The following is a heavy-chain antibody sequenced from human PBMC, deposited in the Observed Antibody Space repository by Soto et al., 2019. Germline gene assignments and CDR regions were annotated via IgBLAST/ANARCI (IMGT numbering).Heavy chain of an antibody. J-gene: IGHJ4*01. Sequence: SETLSLTCAVSGYSIISGYSWGCIRQPPGKGLEWIGNIFHSGTTYYNPSLKNRVTISVDTSQNHFSLKLSSVTAADTAVYYCARENYYDGSGYYYYFDYWGHGTLVTVS. V-gene: IGHV4-38-2*02. CDR3: ARENYYDGSGYYYYFDY. D-gene: IGHD3-22*01. CDR1: GYSIISGYS. CDR2: IFHSGTT.